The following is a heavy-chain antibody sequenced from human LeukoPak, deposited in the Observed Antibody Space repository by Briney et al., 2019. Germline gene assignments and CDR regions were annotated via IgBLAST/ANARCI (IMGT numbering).Heavy chain of an antibody. V-gene: IGHV3-7*01. CDR1: GFTFSSYW. J-gene: IGHJ4*02. CDR2: INHNGNVN. CDR3: ARGASGYSYG. D-gene: IGHD5-18*01. Sequence: GGSLRLSCAASGFTFSSYWMNWARQAPGKGLEWVASINHNGNVNYCVDSVKGRFTISRDNAKNSLYLQMSNLRAEDTAVYYCARGASGYSYGWGQGTLVTVSS.